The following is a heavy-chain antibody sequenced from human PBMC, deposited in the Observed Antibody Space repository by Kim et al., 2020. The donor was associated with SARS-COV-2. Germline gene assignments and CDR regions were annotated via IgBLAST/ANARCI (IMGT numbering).Heavy chain of an antibody. CDR3: ARDPGAFDI. V-gene: IGHV3-33*01. Sequence: RNKYYADAVKARFTISRDNSKNTLYLQMNSLRAEDTAVYYCARDPGAFDIWGQGTMVTVSS. J-gene: IGHJ3*02. CDR2: RNK.